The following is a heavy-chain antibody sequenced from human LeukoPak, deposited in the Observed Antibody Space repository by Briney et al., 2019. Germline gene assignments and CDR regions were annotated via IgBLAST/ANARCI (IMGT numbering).Heavy chain of an antibody. J-gene: IGHJ6*02. D-gene: IGHD3-3*01. Sequence: GGSLRLSCAASGFTFSSYVMHWVRQAPGKGLEWVAVISYDGSNKYYADSVKGRFTISRDNSKNTLYLQMNSLRAEDTAVYYCAKFPPSGPNNSGMDVWGQGTTVTVSS. CDR3: AKFPPSGPNNSGMDV. CDR1: GFTFSSYV. CDR2: ISYDGSNK. V-gene: IGHV3-30*18.